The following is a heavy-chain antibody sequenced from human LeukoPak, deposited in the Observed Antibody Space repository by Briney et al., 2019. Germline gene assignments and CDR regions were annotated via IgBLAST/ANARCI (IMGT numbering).Heavy chain of an antibody. D-gene: IGHD2-15*01. CDR2: ISGSGGST. V-gene: IGHV3-23*01. Sequence: GSLRLSCAASGFTVSSNYMSWVRQAPGKGLQWVSAISGSGGSTYYADSVKGRFTISRDNSKNTLYLQMNSLRAEDTAVYYCAKNQDIVVVVAANRGYYFDYWGQGTLVTVSS. J-gene: IGHJ4*02. CDR1: GFTVSSNY. CDR3: AKNQDIVVVVAANRGYYFDY.